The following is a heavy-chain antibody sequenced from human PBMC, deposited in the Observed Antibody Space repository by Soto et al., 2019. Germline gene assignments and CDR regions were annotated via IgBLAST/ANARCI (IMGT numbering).Heavy chain of an antibody. J-gene: IGHJ4*02. V-gene: IGHV4-30-4*01. CDR3: EKRGGTRHYYFDY. Sequence: PSETLSLTCSVSGGSITSGDYFWTWIRQPPGKGLEWIGYISHTGNAYYNPSLKSRGTISLDTSKNQFSLRLTSVTATDTAVYFCEKRGGTRHYYFDYSGQGSLVT. CDR1: GGSITSGDYF. D-gene: IGHD3-16*01. CDR2: ISHTGNA.